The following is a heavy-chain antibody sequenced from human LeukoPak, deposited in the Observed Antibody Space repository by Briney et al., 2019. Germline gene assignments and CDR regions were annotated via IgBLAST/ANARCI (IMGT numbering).Heavy chain of an antibody. CDR3: ARDNEQWLENWFDP. CDR2: ISAYNGNT. J-gene: IGHJ5*02. Sequence: ASVKVPCKASGYTFTSYGISWVRQAPGQGLEWMGWISAYNGNTNYAQKLQGRVTMTTDTSTSTAYMELRSLRSDDTAVYYCARDNEQWLENWFDPWGQGTLVTVSS. D-gene: IGHD6-19*01. V-gene: IGHV1-18*01. CDR1: GYTFTSYG.